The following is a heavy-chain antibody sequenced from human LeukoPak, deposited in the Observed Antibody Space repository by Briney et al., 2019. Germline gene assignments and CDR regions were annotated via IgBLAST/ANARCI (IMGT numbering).Heavy chain of an antibody. V-gene: IGHV3-30-3*01. J-gene: IGHJ4*02. CDR2: ISYDGSNK. Sequence: PGRSLRLSCAASGFTFSSYAMHWVRQAPGKGLEWVAVISYDGSNKYYADSVKGRFTVSRDNSKNTLYLQMNSLRAEDTAVYYCARAPEGPFDYWGQGTLVTVSS. CDR1: GFTFSSYA. CDR3: ARAPEGPFDY.